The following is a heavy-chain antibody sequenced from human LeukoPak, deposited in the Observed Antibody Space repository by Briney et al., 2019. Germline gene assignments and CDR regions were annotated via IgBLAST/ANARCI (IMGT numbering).Heavy chain of an antibody. V-gene: IGHV3-23*01. CDR3: AKDLWGTDYYFDY. J-gene: IGHJ4*02. CDR2: ISGSGGST. CDR1: GFTFSSYE. Sequence: GGSLRLSCAASGFTFSSYEMNWVRQAPGKGLEWVSAISGSGGSTYYADSVKGRFTISRDNSKNTLYLQMNSLRAEDTAVYYCAKDLWGTDYYFDYWGQGTLVTVSS. D-gene: IGHD3-16*01.